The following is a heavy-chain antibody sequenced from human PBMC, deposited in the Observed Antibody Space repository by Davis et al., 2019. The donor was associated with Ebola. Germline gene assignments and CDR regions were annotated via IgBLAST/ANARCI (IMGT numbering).Heavy chain of an antibody. J-gene: IGHJ5*02. D-gene: IGHD3-22*01. V-gene: IGHV1-2*02. CDR1: GYTFTGYY. CDR3: VRGFQAITMVAVIIRGWFDP. Sequence: ASVTVSCKASGYTFTGYYMHWVRQAPGQGLEWMGWINPNTGDTKYAQKFQGRFTMTRDSSINTVYMELSSLRSDDTAVYFSVRGFQAITMVAVIIRGWFDPWGQGTLVTVSS. CDR2: INPNTGDT.